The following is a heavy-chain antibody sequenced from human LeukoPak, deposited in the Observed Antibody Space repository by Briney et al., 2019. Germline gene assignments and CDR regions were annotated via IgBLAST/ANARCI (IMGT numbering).Heavy chain of an antibody. CDR1: GFTFSSYG. Sequence: PGGSLRLSCAASGFTFSSYGMHWVRQAPGKGLDWVAYIQYDGNNKNYADSVKGRFTISRDNSKSKLDLQMNSLREEDTAVYYCAREYSSSSGSVSDYWGQGTLVTVSS. CDR3: AREYSSSSGSVSDY. CDR2: IQYDGNNK. J-gene: IGHJ4*02. D-gene: IGHD6-6*01. V-gene: IGHV3-30*02.